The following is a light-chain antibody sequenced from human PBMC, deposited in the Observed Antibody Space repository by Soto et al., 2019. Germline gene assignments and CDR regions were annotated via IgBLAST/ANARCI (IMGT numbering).Light chain of an antibody. J-gene: IGKJ1*01. Sequence: EIVMTQSPTTLSVSPGERATLSCRASQSVSKNLAWYQQKPGQAPRLLIYGASTRATGIPARFSGSGSGTDFTLTISSLQSEDFAVYYCQQYNNWPLWTFGQGTKVDIK. CDR2: GAS. CDR1: QSVSKN. CDR3: QQYNNWPLWT. V-gene: IGKV3-15*01.